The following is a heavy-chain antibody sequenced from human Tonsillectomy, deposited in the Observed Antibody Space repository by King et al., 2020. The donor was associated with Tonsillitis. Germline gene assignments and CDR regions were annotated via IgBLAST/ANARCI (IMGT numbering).Heavy chain of an antibody. D-gene: IGHD3-22*01. CDR3: ARDRYYGAH. CDR1: GFTFNSYE. Sequence: VQLVESGGGLVQPGGSLRLSCAASGFTFNSYEMNWVRQAPGKGLEWISYISSSGSTIYYADSVKGRFTISRDNAKNSLYLQMNSLRAEDTALYYCARDRYYGAHWDQGTLVTVSS. V-gene: IGHV3-48*03. J-gene: IGHJ1*01. CDR2: ISSSGSTI.